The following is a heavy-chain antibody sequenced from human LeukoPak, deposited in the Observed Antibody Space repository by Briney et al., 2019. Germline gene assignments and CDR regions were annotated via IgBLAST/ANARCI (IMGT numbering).Heavy chain of an antibody. CDR2: IKQDGSEK. D-gene: IGHD3-10*01. CDR1: GFDFSTYA. Sequence: GGSLRLSCAASGFDFSTYAINWVRQAPGKGLEWVADIKQDGSEKYYVDSVKGRFTISRDNARNSLYLQMNNLRAEDTAVYYCALTPDYYGSGSFDYWGQGTLVTVSS. CDR3: ALTPDYYGSGSFDY. J-gene: IGHJ4*02. V-gene: IGHV3-7*01.